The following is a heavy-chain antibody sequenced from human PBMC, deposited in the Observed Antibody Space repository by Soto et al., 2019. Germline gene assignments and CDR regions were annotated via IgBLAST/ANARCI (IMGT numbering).Heavy chain of an antibody. Sequence: GGSLRLSCAASGFAFNTYWMHWVRQAPGKGLVWVSRIDSGGSSTSYADSVKGRFTISRDNARNTLYLQMNSLRAEDTAVYYCARERDYDILTGYYIPYYGMDVWGQGTTVTVSS. D-gene: IGHD3-9*01. CDR3: ARERDYDILTGYYIPYYGMDV. V-gene: IGHV3-74*01. CDR2: IDSGGSST. J-gene: IGHJ6*02. CDR1: GFAFNTYW.